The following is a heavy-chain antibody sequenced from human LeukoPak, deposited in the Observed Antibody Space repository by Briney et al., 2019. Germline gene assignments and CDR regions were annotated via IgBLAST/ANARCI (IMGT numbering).Heavy chain of an antibody. V-gene: IGHV3-7*01. J-gene: IGHJ5*02. Sequence: GGSLRPSCTASGFTFSSYWMNWVRQAPGKGLEWVANIKEDGSEQYYVDSVKGRFTISRDNAKNSLHLQMNSLRAEDTAVYFCARDRRGEKSQYNCFDPWGQGTLVTVSS. CDR2: IKEDGSEQ. CDR3: ARDRRGEKSQYNCFDP. CDR1: GFTFSSYW. D-gene: IGHD3-10*01.